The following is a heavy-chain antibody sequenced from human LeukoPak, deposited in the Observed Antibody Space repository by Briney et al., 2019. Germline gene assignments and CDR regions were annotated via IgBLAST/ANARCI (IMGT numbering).Heavy chain of an antibody. CDR1: GFTFTTYA. CDR2: ITGSGGST. CDR3: ARARIAARPLAAAGPFDY. V-gene: IGHV3-23*01. Sequence: GGSLRLSCGASGFTFTTYAMTWVRQAPGKGLEWVSSITGSGGSTYYADSVKGRFTISRDNAKNTLYLQMNSLRAEDTAVYYCARARIAARPLAAAGPFDYWGQGTLVTVSS. J-gene: IGHJ4*02. D-gene: IGHD6-6*01.